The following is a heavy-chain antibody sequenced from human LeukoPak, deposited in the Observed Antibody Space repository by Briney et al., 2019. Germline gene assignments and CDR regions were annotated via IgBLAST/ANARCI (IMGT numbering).Heavy chain of an antibody. CDR1: GVTGSSNL. Sequence: GSLRLSFAGSGVTGSSNLMSLVRQAPGKGLEWVSVIYSGGSTYYADSVKGRFTISRDNSKNTLYLQMNSLRAEDTAVYYCASTLWFGELSGDYWGQGTLVTVSS. J-gene: IGHJ4*02. V-gene: IGHV3-53*01. CDR2: IYSGGST. D-gene: IGHD3-10*01. CDR3: ASTLWFGELSGDY.